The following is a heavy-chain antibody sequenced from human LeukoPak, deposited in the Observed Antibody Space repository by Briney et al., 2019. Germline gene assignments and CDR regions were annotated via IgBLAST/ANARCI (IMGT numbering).Heavy chain of an antibody. CDR3: AKDLVRMIVVVRRFDP. CDR2: ISGSGGST. V-gene: IGHV3-23*01. D-gene: IGHD3-22*01. J-gene: IGHJ5*02. Sequence: GGSLRLSCAASGFTFSSYAMSWVRQAPGKGLEWVSAISGSGGSTYYADSVKGRFTISRDNSKNTLYLQMNSLRAEDTAVYYCAKDLVRMIVVVRRFDPWGQGTLVTVSS. CDR1: GFTFSSYA.